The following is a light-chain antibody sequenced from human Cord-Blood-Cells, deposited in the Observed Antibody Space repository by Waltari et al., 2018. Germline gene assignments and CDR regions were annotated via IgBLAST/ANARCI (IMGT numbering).Light chain of an antibody. J-gene: IGLJ3*02. Sequence: QSALTQPASVSGSPGQSITISCPGTSSDVGGYNYGPWYQQHPGKAPKLMIYEVSKRPSGVSNRFSGSKSGTTASLTISGLQAEDEADYYCSSYTSSSTWVFGGGTKLTVL. CDR3: SSYTSSSTWV. V-gene: IGLV2-14*01. CDR2: EVS. CDR1: SSDVGGYNY.